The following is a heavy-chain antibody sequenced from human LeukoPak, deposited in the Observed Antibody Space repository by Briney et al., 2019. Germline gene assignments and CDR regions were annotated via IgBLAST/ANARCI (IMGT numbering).Heavy chain of an antibody. J-gene: IGHJ4*02. D-gene: IGHD2/OR15-2a*01. CDR2: TYYRSKWYN. Sequence: SQTLSLTCIISGDSVSSNSAAWNWIRQSPSGGLEWLGRTYYRSKWYNDYAVSVKSRITINPDRSKNQVSLQMNSVTPEDTAVYYCARETTSLIDSWGQGTLVTVSS. CDR1: GDSVSSNSAA. CDR3: ARETTSLIDS. V-gene: IGHV6-1*01.